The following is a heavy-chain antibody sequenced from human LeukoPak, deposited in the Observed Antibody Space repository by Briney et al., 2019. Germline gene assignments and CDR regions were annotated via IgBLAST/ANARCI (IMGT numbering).Heavy chain of an antibody. V-gene: IGHV1-69*04. J-gene: IGHJ4*02. Sequence: SVKVSCKASGGTFSSYAISWVRQAPGQGLEWMGRIIPILGMANYAQKFQGRVTITADKSTSTAYMELSSLRSEDTAVYYCARDSIAAAGVGVYWGQGTLVTVSS. CDR1: GGTFSSYA. CDR3: ARDSIAAAGVGVY. CDR2: IIPILGMA. D-gene: IGHD6-13*01.